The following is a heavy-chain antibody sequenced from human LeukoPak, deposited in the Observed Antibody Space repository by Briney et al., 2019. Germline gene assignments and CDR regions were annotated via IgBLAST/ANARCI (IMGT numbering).Heavy chain of an antibody. CDR3: ARLKWLVGSHYYYYMDV. D-gene: IGHD6-19*01. Sequence: SETLSLTCTVSGGSINSYYWSWIRQPPGKGLEWIGYIYYSGSTNFNPSLKSRVTISVDTSKNQFSLKLNSVTAADTAVYYCARLKWLVGSHYYYYMDVWGKGTTVTVSS. CDR2: IYYSGST. V-gene: IGHV4-59*01. CDR1: GGSINSYY. J-gene: IGHJ6*03.